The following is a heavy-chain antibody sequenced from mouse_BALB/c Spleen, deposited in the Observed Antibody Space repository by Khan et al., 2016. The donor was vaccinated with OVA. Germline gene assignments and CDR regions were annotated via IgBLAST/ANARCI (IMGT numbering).Heavy chain of an antibody. D-gene: IGHD3-1*01. V-gene: IGHV1-63*02. Sequence: VQLQQSGVELVRPGTSVKISCEASGYTFTNYWLGWVKQRPGHGLEWIGDIYPGGGFINYNEKFKGKATLTAGTSSSTAYIQLSSLTSEDSAVYFCTRWATWYFDVWGAGTTVTVSS. J-gene: IGHJ1*01. CDR2: IYPGGGFI. CDR1: GYTFTNYW. CDR3: TRWATWYFDV.